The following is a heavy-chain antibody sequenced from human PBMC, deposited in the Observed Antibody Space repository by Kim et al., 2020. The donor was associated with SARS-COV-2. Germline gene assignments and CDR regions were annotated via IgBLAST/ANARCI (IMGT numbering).Heavy chain of an antibody. J-gene: IGHJ4*02. V-gene: IGHV3-23*01. CDR3: AKGSTALLRYFDWQIDY. Sequence: GGSLRLSCAASGFTFSSYAMSWVRQAPGKGLEWVSAISGSGGSTYYADSVKGRFTISRDNSKNTLYLQMNSLRAEDTAVYYCAKGSTALLRYFDWQIDYWGQGTLVTVSS. CDR1: GFTFSSYA. CDR2: ISGSGGST. D-gene: IGHD3-9*01.